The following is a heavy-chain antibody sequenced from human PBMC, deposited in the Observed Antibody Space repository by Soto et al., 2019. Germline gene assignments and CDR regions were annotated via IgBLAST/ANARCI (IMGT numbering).Heavy chain of an antibody. CDR1: GYTFTGYY. CDR3: ARVGPGTTVRAFDY. D-gene: IGHD1-1*01. J-gene: IGHJ4*02. Sequence: GASVKVSCKASGYTFTGYYMHWVRQAPGQGLEWMGWINPNSGGTNYAQKFQGWVTMTRDTFISTAYMELSRLRSDDTAVYYCARVGPGTTVRAFDYWGQGTLVTVSS. V-gene: IGHV1-2*04. CDR2: INPNSGGT.